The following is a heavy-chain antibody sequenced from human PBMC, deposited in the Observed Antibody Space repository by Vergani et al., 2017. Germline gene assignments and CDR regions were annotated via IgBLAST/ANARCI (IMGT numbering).Heavy chain of an antibody. J-gene: IGHJ4*02. Sequence: QVQLVQAGGEVKKPGASVKVSCKASGYTFHGYYMHWVRQASGQGLDWVGWFNPNSGGTNYAQKFQGRVTMTMDKSISTAYMELSRLRSDETDVYYCAKAPGIASAGSDYWGQGTLVTVSS. CDR1: GYTFHGYY. CDR3: AKAPGIASAGSDY. CDR2: FNPNSGGT. D-gene: IGHD6-13*01. V-gene: IGHV1-2*02.